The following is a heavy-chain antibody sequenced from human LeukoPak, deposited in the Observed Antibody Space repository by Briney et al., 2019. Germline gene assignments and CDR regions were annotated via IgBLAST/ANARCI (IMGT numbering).Heavy chain of an antibody. D-gene: IGHD2-2*01. CDR2: IIPIFGTA. CDR1: GGTFSSYA. J-gene: IGHJ6*02. Sequence: ASVKVSCKASGGTFSSYAISWVRQAPGQGLEWMGGIIPIFGTANYAQKFQGRVTITADESTSTAYMELSSLRSEDTAVYYCARDIVPAAPPEDLPASSSSPYYYYGMDVWGQGTTVTVSS. CDR3: ARDIVPAAPPEDLPASSSSPYYYYGMDV. V-gene: IGHV1-69*13.